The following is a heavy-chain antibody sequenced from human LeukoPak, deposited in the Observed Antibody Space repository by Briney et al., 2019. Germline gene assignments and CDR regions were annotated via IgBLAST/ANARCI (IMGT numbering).Heavy chain of an antibody. V-gene: IGHV1-2*06. CDR2: INPNSGGT. CDR1: GYTFTSYG. CDR3: ARAGRWLQSEGYDY. D-gene: IGHD5-12*01. J-gene: IGHJ4*02. Sequence: GASVKVSCKASGYTFTSYGISWVRQAPGQGLEWMGRINPNSGGTNYAQKFQGRVTMTRDTSISTAYMELSRLRSDDTAVYYCARAGRWLQSEGYDYWGQGTLVTVSS.